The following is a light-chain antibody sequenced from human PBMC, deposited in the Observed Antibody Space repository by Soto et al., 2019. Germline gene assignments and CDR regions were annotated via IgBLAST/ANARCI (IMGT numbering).Light chain of an antibody. CDR2: RNH. CDR3: AAWDDSRRAVV. CDR1: RSNIGTDT. J-gene: IGLJ2*01. Sequence: QSVLTQSPSASATPGQRVTISCSGGRSNIGTDTVNWYQQLPGTAPTLLIFRNHQRPSGVPDRFSGSKSGTSASLAISGPQSEDEADYYCAAWDDSRRAVVFGGGTKLTVL. V-gene: IGLV1-44*01.